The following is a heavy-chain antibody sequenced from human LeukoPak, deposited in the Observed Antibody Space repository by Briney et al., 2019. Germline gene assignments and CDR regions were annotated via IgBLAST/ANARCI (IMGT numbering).Heavy chain of an antibody. V-gene: IGHV4-31*03. Sequence: SQTLSLTCTVSGGSISSGGYYWSWIRQHPGKGLEWIGYIYYSGSTYYNPSLKSRVTISVDTSKNQFSLKLSPVTAADTAVYYCARLVTTSTLDYWGQGTLVTVSS. CDR2: IYYSGST. CDR3: ARLVTTSTLDY. J-gene: IGHJ4*02. CDR1: GGSISSGGYY. D-gene: IGHD4-17*01.